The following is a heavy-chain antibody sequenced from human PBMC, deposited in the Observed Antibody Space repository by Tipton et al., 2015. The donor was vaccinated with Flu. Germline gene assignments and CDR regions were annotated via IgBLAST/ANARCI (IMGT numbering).Heavy chain of an antibody. V-gene: IGHV4-4*07. Sequence: LRLSCSVSGVSINSHYWTWIRQPAGKGLEWIGQMYASGSPRYNPSRQSRVTMSVDTSKNHFSLKLRSVTAADTAVYYCARGTKRGYVPAGYFDYWGQGTLVTVSS. CDR3: ARGTKRGYVPAGYFDY. D-gene: IGHD5-12*01. J-gene: IGHJ4*02. CDR1: GVSINSHY. CDR2: MYASGSP.